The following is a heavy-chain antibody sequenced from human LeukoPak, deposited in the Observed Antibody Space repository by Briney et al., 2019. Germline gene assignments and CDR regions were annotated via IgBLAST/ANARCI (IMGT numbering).Heavy chain of an antibody. CDR1: GFTFSSYA. J-gene: IGHJ4*02. CDR2: ISGSGGST. Sequence: GGSLRLSCAASGFTFSSYAMSWVRQAPGKGLEWVSAISGSGGSTYYADSVKGRLTISRDISKSTLFLQMNSLRAEDTAVYYCAKYYFGSGSYYNPFDYWGQGTLVTVSS. D-gene: IGHD3-10*01. CDR3: AKYYFGSGSYYNPFDY. V-gene: IGHV3-23*01.